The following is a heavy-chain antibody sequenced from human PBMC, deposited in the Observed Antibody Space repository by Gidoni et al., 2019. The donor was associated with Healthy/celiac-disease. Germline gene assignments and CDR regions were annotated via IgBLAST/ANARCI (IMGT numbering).Heavy chain of an antibody. J-gene: IGHJ4*02. CDR3: ARKVSGGINFDY. V-gene: IGHV1-2*02. CDR1: GYTFTGYS. Sequence: QVQLVQSGAEVKKPGASVKVSCTASGYTFTGYSMHWVRQAPGQGLEWMGWINPNSGGTNYAQKFQGRVTMTRDTSISTAYMELSRLRSDDTAVYYCARKVSGGINFDYWCQGTLVTVSS. CDR2: INPNSGGT. D-gene: IGHD1-26*01.